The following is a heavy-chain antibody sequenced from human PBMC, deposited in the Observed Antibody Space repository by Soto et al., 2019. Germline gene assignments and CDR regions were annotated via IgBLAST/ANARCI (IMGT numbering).Heavy chain of an antibody. V-gene: IGHV2-5*02. J-gene: IGHJ2*01. Sequence: SGPTLINPTQPLTLTCTFSGFSLSTSGGGGGWIRQPPGKAREWLALIYWDDDKRYIPSLKSRLTITKETSNNQMVLTMTNMDPVDTATYYCAHREEGYFDLWGRGTLVTVSS. CDR2: IYWDDDK. CDR1: GFSLSTSGGG. CDR3: AHREEGYFDL.